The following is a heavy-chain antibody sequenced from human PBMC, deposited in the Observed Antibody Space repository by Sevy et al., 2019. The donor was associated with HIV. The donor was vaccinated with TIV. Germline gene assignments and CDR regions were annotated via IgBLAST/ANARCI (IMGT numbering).Heavy chain of an antibody. CDR2: IRYDGSNK. CDR3: AKSFLGYCSSTSCYGYYFDY. J-gene: IGHJ4*02. V-gene: IGHV3-30*02. CDR1: GFTFSSYA. D-gene: IGHD2-2*01. Sequence: GGSLRLSCADSGFTFSSYAMHWVRQAPGKGLEWVAFIRYDGSNKYYADSVKGRFTISRDNSKNTLYLQMNSLRAEDTAVYYCAKSFLGYCSSTSCYGYYFDYWGQGTLVTVSS.